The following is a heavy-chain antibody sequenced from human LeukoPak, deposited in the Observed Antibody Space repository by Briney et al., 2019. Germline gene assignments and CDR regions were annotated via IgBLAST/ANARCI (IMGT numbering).Heavy chain of an antibody. J-gene: IGHJ5*02. CDR3: AKEAVGAPGWFDP. Sequence: GGSLRLSCAASGFTFSSYGMHWVRQAPGKGLEWVAVISYDGSNKYYADSVKGRFTISRDNSKNTLYLQMNSLRAEDTAVYYCAKEAVGAPGWFDPWGQGTLVTVSS. CDR2: ISYDGSNK. CDR1: GFTFSSYG. D-gene: IGHD1-26*01. V-gene: IGHV3-30*18.